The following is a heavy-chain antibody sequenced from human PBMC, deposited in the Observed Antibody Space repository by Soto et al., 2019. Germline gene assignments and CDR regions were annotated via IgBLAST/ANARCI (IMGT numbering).Heavy chain of an antibody. V-gene: IGHV3-15*01. J-gene: IGHJ4*02. CDR3: TTEDIVVVVAAAAVFDY. D-gene: IGHD2-15*01. Sequence: EVQLVESGGGLVKPGGSLRLSCAASGFTFSNAWMSWVRQAPGKGLEWVGRIKSKTDGGTTDYAASVKGRFTISRDDSKNTLYLQMNSLKTEDTAVYYCTTEDIVVVVAAAAVFDYWGQGTLVTVSS. CDR2: IKSKTDGGTT. CDR1: GFTFSNAW.